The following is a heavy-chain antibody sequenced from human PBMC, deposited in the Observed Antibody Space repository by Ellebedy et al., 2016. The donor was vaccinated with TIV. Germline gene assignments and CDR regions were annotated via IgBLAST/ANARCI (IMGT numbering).Heavy chain of an antibody. CDR2: IVVGSGNT. Sequence: ASVKVSXXASGFTFTSSAVQWVRQARGQRLEWIGWIVVGSGNTNYAQKFQERVTITRDMSASTAYMELSSLRSEDTAVYYCAAARYYDILTGYYLDAFDIWGQGTMVTVSP. V-gene: IGHV1-58*01. D-gene: IGHD3-9*01. J-gene: IGHJ3*02. CDR1: GFTFTSSA. CDR3: AAARYYDILTGYYLDAFDI.